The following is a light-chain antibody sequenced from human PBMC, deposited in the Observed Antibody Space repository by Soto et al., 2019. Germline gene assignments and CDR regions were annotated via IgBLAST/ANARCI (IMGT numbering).Light chain of an antibody. J-gene: IGLJ3*02. Sequence: QSVLTQPPSVSGAPGQRVTISCTGSSSNIGAGYDVHWYQTLPGTAPKLLIYGNSNRPSGVPDRFSGSKSGTSASLAITGLQAEDEADYYCQSYDSSLSGWVFGGGTQVTVL. CDR1: SSNIGAGYD. V-gene: IGLV1-40*01. CDR2: GNS. CDR3: QSYDSSLSGWV.